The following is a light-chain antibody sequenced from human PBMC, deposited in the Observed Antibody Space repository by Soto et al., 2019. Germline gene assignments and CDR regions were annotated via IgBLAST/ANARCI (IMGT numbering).Light chain of an antibody. CDR2: AAS. V-gene: IGKV1-27*01. Sequence: DIQMTQSPSSLSASVGDRVTITCRASQGISNYLAWYQQKPGKVPKLLIYAASTLQSGVPSRFSGSGSGTDFTITTSTLQPEDVATYYCEKYNSAPTLTFGGGTKVDIK. J-gene: IGKJ4*01. CDR1: QGISNY. CDR3: EKYNSAPTLT.